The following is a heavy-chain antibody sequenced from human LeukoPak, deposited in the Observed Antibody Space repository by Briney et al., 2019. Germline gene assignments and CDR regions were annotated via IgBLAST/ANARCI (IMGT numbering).Heavy chain of an antibody. CDR1: GFTFSSYG. Sequence: GGSLRLSCAASGFTFSSYGMHWVRQAPGKGLEWVAVIWYDGSNKYHADSVKGRFTISRDNSKNTLYLQMNSLRAEDTAVYYCAKDDRSGYIGHWGQGTLVTVSS. J-gene: IGHJ4*02. CDR2: IWYDGSNK. V-gene: IGHV3-33*06. D-gene: IGHD3-3*01. CDR3: AKDDRSGYIGH.